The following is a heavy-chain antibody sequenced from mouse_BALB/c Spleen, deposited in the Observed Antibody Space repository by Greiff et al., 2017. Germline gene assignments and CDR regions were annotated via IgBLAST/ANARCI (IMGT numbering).Heavy chain of an antibody. CDR3: AREGYGSRSMDY. V-gene: IGHV5-17*02. J-gene: IGHJ4*01. D-gene: IGHD1-1*01. Sequence: EVQLVESGGGLVQPGGSRKLSCAASGFTFSSFGMHWVRQAPEKGLEWVAYISSGSSTIYYADTVKGRFTISRDNPKNTLFLQMTSLRSEDTAMYYCAREGYGSRSMDYWGQGTSVTVAS. CDR2: ISSGSSTI. CDR1: GFTFSSFG.